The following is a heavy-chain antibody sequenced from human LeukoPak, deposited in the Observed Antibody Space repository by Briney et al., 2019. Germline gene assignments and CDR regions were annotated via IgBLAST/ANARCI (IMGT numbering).Heavy chain of an antibody. CDR2: ISGSGGST. CDR3: AKDDKLEYCGGDCQH. V-gene: IGHV3-23*01. CDR1: GFTFSSYA. Sequence: PGGSLRLSCAASGFTFSSYAMSWVRQAPGKGLEWVSAISGSGGSTYYADSVKGRFTISRDNSKNTLYLQMNSLRAEDTAVYYCAKDDKLEYCGGDCQHWGQGTLVTVPS. J-gene: IGHJ1*01. D-gene: IGHD2-21*01.